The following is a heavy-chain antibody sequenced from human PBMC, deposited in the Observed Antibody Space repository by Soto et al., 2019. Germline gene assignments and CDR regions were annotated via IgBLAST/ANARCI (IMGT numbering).Heavy chain of an antibody. CDR2: ISYDGSNK. CDR1: GFTFSSYG. V-gene: IGHV3-30*03. CDR3: ATTIAVAGTGDDY. D-gene: IGHD6-19*01. J-gene: IGHJ4*02. Sequence: QVPLVESGGGVVQPGRSLRLSCAASGFTFSSYGMHWVRQAPGKGLEWVAVISYDGSNKNYADSVKGRFTISRDNSKNTLYLQMNSLRAEDTAVYYCATTIAVAGTGDDYWGQGTLVTVSS.